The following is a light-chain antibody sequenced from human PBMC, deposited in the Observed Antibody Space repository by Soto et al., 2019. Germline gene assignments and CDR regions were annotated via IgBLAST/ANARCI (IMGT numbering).Light chain of an antibody. J-gene: IGLJ2*01. CDR3: SSYAGSKNLGV. Sequence: QSALTQPPSASGSPGQSVTISCTGTSSDVGGYNYVSWYQQHPGKAPKLIIYEVSKRPSGVPDRFSGSKSGNTASLTVSGLQAEDEADYYCSSYAGSKNLGVFGGGTKVTVL. CDR2: EVS. V-gene: IGLV2-8*01. CDR1: SSDVGGYNY.